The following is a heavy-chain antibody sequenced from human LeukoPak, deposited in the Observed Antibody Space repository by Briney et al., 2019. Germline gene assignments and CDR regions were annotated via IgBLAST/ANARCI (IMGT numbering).Heavy chain of an antibody. CDR1: GGTFSTYV. V-gene: IGHV1-69*04. D-gene: IGHD1-26*01. J-gene: IGHJ6*02. CDR2: IIPFFSFT. Sequence: SVTLSCKASGGTFSTYVITWVRQAPGQRLEWMGSIIPFFSFTNYAQTFQGRVSITADKPTNTAYMVIYSLTSDDTAVYYCARGLVPQGDKYYYGMDVWGEGTTVTVSS. CDR3: ARGLVPQGDKYYYGMDV.